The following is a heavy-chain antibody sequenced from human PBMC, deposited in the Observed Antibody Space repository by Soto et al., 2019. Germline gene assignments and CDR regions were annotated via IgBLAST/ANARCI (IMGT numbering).Heavy chain of an antibody. CDR1: GFTFSTYS. CDR3: AREDTAWPLAYGLDV. Sequence: TGGSLRLSCVGSGFTFSTYSINWVRQAPGKGLEWVSSISSRSDIYYADSVKGRFTISRDNAKNSVSLQMNSRRAEDTAVYYCAREDTAWPLAYGLDVWGQGTTVTVSS. D-gene: IGHD2-21*02. J-gene: IGHJ6*02. V-gene: IGHV3-21*01. CDR2: ISSRSDI.